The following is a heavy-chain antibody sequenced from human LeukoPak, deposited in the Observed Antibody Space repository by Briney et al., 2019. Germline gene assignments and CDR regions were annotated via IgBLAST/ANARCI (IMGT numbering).Heavy chain of an antibody. CDR2: INPNSGGT. CDR3: ARGYCSSTSCYSADAFDI. CDR1: GYTFTGYY. V-gene: IGHV1-2*02. Sequence: GASVKVSCKASGYTFTGYYMHWVRQAPGQGLEWMGWINPNSGGTNYALKFQGRVTMTRDTSISTAYMELSRLRSDDTAVYYCARGYCSSTSCYSADAFDIWGQGTMVTVSS. D-gene: IGHD2-2*02. J-gene: IGHJ3*02.